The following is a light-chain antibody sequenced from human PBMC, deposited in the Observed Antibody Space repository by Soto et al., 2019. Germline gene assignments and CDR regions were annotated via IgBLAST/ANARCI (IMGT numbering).Light chain of an antibody. J-gene: IGLJ1*01. Sequence: QSALTQPASVSGSPGQSITISCTGTSSDVGGYNFVSWYQQHPGKAPKVMIYEVSNRPSGVSIRFSGSKYGNTASLTISGLQAEDEADYYCSSYTSSTTQYVFGTGTKVTVL. CDR2: EVS. V-gene: IGLV2-14*01. CDR1: SSDVGGYNF. CDR3: SSYTSSTTQYV.